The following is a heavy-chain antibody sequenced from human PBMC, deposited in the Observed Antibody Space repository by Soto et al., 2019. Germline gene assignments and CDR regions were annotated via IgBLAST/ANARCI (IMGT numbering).Heavy chain of an antibody. J-gene: IGHJ4*02. CDR2: MNPDGSQE. Sequence: GGSLRLSCAASGFAFSTYWMSWVRQAPGQGLEWVATMNPDGSQEYYVDSVKGRFTVSRDNAKKSLYLQMNSLRDEDTAVYYCASGGWETPIWGQGTPVTVSS. CDR1: GFAFSTYW. D-gene: IGHD1-26*01. V-gene: IGHV3-7*03. CDR3: ASGGWETPI.